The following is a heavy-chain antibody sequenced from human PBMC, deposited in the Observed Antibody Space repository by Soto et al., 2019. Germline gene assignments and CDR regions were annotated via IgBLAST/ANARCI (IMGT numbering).Heavy chain of an antibody. J-gene: IGHJ4*02. CDR3: ARDRRSGLGYFDY. CDR1: GYTFTSYG. D-gene: IGHD3-16*01. CDR2: ISAYNGNT. Sequence: ASVKFSCKASGYTFTSYGISWVRQAPGQGLEWMGWISAYNGNTNYAQKLQGRVTMTTDTSKNQFSVKLSSVTAADTAVYYCARDRRSGLGYFDYWGQGSLVTVSS. V-gene: IGHV1-18*01.